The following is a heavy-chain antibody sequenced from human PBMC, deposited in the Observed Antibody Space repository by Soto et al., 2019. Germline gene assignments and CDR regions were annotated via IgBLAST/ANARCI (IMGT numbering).Heavy chain of an antibody. Sequence: PGGSVRLSCAASGFTLSGYAMDWVRQAPGKGLEYVSGISSNGVGTYYANSVQGRFTIPRDNSKNTVYLQMGSLRPEDMAVYYCARRARPDFYYMDVWGKGTTVTAFS. CDR1: GFTLSGYA. V-gene: IGHV3-64*01. CDR2: ISSNGVGT. J-gene: IGHJ6*03. D-gene: IGHD6-6*01. CDR3: ARRARPDFYYMDV.